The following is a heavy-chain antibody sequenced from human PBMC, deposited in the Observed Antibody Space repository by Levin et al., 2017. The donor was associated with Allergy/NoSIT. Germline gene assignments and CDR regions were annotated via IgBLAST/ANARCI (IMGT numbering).Heavy chain of an antibody. Sequence: SQTLSLTCTVSGGSISSYYWSWIRQPPGKGLEWIGYIYYSGSTNYNPSLKSRVTISVDTSKNQFSLKLSSVTAADTAVYYCARHIQRHYDFWSGYQYWYFDLWGRGTLVTVSS. J-gene: IGHJ2*01. CDR3: ARHIQRHYDFWSGYQYWYFDL. D-gene: IGHD3-3*01. CDR1: GGSISSYY. V-gene: IGHV4-59*08. CDR2: IYYSGST.